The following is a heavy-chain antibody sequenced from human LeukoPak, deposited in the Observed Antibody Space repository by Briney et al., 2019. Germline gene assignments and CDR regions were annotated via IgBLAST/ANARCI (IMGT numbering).Heavy chain of an antibody. J-gene: IGHJ3*02. D-gene: IGHD2-21*02. CDR2: INPSGGST. V-gene: IGHV1-46*01. Sequence: ASVKVSCKASGYTFTSYYMHWVRQAPGQGLEWMGIINPSGGSTSYAQKFQGRITMTRDMSTSTVYMELSSLRSEDTAVYYCAREYDCGGDCYSDAFDIWGQGTMVTVSS. CDR3: AREYDCGGDCYSDAFDI. CDR1: GYTFTSYY.